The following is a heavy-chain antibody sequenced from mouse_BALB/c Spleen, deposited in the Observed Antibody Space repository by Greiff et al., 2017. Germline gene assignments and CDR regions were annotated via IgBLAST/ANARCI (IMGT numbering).Heavy chain of an antibody. D-gene: IGHD1-1*01. Sequence: VQLQQSGAELVKPGASVKLSCTASGFNIKDTYMHWVKQRPERGLEWIGRIDPANGNTKYDPKFQGKATITADTSSNTAYLQLSSLTSEDTAVYYCARDSPITTYYFDYWGQGTTLTVSS. CDR2: IDPANGNT. V-gene: IGHV14-3*02. CDR1: GFNIKDTY. J-gene: IGHJ2*01. CDR3: ARDSPITTYYFDY.